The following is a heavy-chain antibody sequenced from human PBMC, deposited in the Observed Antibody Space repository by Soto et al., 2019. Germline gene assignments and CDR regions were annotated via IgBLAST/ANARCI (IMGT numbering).Heavy chain of an antibody. CDR1: GGSISSGGYY. D-gene: IGHD3-9*01. V-gene: IGHV4-31*03. J-gene: IGHJ6*02. CDR3: ARGLRYFDWYPDYYYGMDV. CDR2: IYYSGST. Sequence: SETLSLTCTVSGGSISSGGYYWSWIRQHPGKGLEWIGYIYYSGSTYYNPSLKSRVTISVDTSKNQFSLKLSSVTAADTAVYYRARGLRYFDWYPDYYYGMDVWGQGTTVTVSS.